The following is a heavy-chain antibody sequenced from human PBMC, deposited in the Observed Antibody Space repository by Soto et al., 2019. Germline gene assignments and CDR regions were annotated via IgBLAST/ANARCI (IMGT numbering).Heavy chain of an antibody. V-gene: IGHV3-30*18. D-gene: IGHD6-13*01. Sequence: GGSLRLSCAASGFTFSSYGMHWVRQAPGKGLEWVAVISYDGSNKYYADSVKGRFTISRDNSKNTLYLQMNSLRAEDTAVYYCAKGTSTSSSWYWYFDLWGRGTLVTVSS. CDR2: ISYDGSNK. CDR1: GFTFSSYG. CDR3: AKGTSTSSSWYWYFDL. J-gene: IGHJ2*01.